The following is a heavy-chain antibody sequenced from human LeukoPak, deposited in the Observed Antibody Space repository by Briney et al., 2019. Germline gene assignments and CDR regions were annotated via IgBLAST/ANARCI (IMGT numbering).Heavy chain of an antibody. Sequence: SQTLSLTCAISGDSVSSDNAAWNWIRQSPSRGLEWLGRTLYRSKRYNDYAVSVKGRITISPDTSKNQFSLQLNSVTPEDTAVYYCAREGTMVRGVMNHFDYWGQGTLVTVSS. V-gene: IGHV6-1*01. CDR2: TLYRSKRYN. CDR3: AREGTMVRGVMNHFDY. D-gene: IGHD3-10*01. J-gene: IGHJ4*02. CDR1: GDSVSSDNAA.